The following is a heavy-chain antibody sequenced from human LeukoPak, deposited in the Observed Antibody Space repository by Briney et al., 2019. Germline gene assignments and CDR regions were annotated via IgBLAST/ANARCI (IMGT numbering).Heavy chain of an antibody. D-gene: IGHD4-17*01. CDR1: GFTVSSNY. V-gene: IGHV3-23*01. CDR3: AKDCYGDSSYPFDY. CDR2: ISGSGGGT. J-gene: IGHJ4*02. Sequence: GGSLRLSCAASGFTVSSNYMSWVRQAPGKGLEWVSAISGSGGGTYYADSVKGRFTISRDNSKNTLYLQMNSLRAEDTAVYYCAKDCYGDSSYPFDYWGQGTLVTVSS.